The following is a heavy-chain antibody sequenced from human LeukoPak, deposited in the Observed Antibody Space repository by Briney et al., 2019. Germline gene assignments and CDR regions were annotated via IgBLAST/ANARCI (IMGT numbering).Heavy chain of an antibody. D-gene: IGHD3-10*01. Sequence: PGGSLRLSCAASGFTFDDYGLAWVRQGPGKGVECVSGINWNGGSTGYADSVKGRFTMSRDNAKNAVYLQMNSLRVEDTALYYCARDVGSQARGVYGEWGQGTPVIVSS. CDR2: INWNGGST. CDR1: GFTFDDYG. CDR3: ARDVGSQARGVYGE. V-gene: IGHV3-20*04. J-gene: IGHJ4*03.